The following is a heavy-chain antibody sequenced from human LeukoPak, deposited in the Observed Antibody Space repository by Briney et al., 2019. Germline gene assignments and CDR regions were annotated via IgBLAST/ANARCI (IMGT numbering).Heavy chain of an antibody. Sequence: GGSLRLSCAASGFTFINAWMSWVREAPGKGLEWVGRLRSKSDGGTADYAAPVKGRFVISRDESKHTLYLQMYSLKTEDTAVYYCATRLVDTEPPPHYWGQGTLVTVSS. J-gene: IGHJ4*02. V-gene: IGHV3-15*01. D-gene: IGHD5-18*01. CDR3: ATRLVDTEPPPHY. CDR1: GFTFINAW. CDR2: LRSKSDGGTA.